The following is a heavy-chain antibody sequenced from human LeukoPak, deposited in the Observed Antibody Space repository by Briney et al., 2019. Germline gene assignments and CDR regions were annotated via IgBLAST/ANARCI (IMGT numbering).Heavy chain of an antibody. CDR1: GFTFSSYW. V-gene: IGHV3-7*03. J-gene: IGHJ4*02. Sequence: GGSLRLSCAASGFTFSSYWMSWVRQAPGKGLEWVANIKQDGSEKYYVDSVKGRFTISRDNAKNSLYLQMNSLRAEDTAVYYCARHFSFYDILTGSPPDYWGQGTLVTVPS. CDR2: IKQDGSEK. D-gene: IGHD3-9*01. CDR3: ARHFSFYDILTGSPPDY.